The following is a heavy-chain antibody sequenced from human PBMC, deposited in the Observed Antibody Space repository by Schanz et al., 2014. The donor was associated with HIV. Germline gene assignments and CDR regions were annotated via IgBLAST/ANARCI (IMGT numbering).Heavy chain of an antibody. CDR2: ISGSSNKI. V-gene: IGHV3-21*03. D-gene: IGHD1-1*01. CDR1: GFTLNGYS. J-gene: IGHJ4*02. CDR3: ARDGYNSLSRKAYYFDS. Sequence: EVHLVESGGRLVKPGESLILSCITSGFTLNGYSMNWVRQAPGKGLEWVSSISGSSNKIYYAHSMKDRFIVSRDNAQNLVFLQLNSLRAEDTAVSFCARDGYNSLSRKAYYFDSWGQGTLVTVSS.